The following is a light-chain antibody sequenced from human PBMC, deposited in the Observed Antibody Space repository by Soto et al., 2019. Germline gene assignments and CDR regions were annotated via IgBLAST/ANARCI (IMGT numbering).Light chain of an antibody. CDR3: QKYNGAFWT. V-gene: IGKV1-27*01. CDR1: QDISNY. Sequence: DIPMTQPPSSLSAFFGDTVTITCRASQDISNYLAWYQQKPGKVPKLLIYAASSLQSGVPSRFSGSGSGTDFTLTISSLQPEDVATYYCQKYNGAFWTFGQGTKVDI. J-gene: IGKJ1*01. CDR2: AAS.